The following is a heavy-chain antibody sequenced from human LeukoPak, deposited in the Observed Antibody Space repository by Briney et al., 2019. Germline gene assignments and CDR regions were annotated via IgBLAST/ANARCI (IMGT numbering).Heavy chain of an antibody. D-gene: IGHD6-6*01. CDR1: GFTFGDYA. Sequence: GGSLRLSCTASGFTFGDYAMSWFRQAPGKGLEWVGFIRSKAYGGTTEYAASVKGRFTISRDDSKSIAYLRMNSLKTEDTAVYYCTRKLRRPSFDIWGQGTMVTVSS. J-gene: IGHJ3*02. CDR2: IRSKAYGGTT. V-gene: IGHV3-49*03. CDR3: TRKLRRPSFDI.